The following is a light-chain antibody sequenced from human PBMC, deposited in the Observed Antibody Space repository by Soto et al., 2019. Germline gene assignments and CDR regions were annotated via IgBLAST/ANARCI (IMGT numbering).Light chain of an antibody. CDR3: QFYDRSLSASVV. Sequence: QSVLTQPPSVSGAPGQRVIISCTGSSSTIGPGYDVHWYQQLPGTAPKLLIYGDSHRPSGVPDRFSGSKSGTSASLAITGLQAEDEADYYCQFYDRSLSASVVFGGGTKLTVL. V-gene: IGLV1-40*01. J-gene: IGLJ2*01. CDR2: GDS. CDR1: SSTIGPGYD.